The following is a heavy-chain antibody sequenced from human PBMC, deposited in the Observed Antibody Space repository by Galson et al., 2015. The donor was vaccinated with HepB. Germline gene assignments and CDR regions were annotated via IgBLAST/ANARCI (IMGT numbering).Heavy chain of an antibody. D-gene: IGHD3-22*01. CDR3: ARAHYDSSGSPAPYFDY. J-gene: IGHJ4*02. Sequence: QSGAEVKKPGESLKISCKGSGYSFTSYWIGWVRQMPGKGLEWMGIIYPGDSDTRYSPSFQGQVTISADKSISTAYLQWSSLKASDTAMYYCARAHYDSSGSPAPYFDYWGQGTLVTVSS. CDR1: GYSFTSYW. V-gene: IGHV5-51*01. CDR2: IYPGDSDT.